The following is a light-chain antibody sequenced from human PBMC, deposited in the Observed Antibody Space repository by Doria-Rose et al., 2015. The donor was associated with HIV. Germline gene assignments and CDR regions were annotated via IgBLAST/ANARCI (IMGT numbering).Light chain of an antibody. V-gene: IGKV2-28*01. J-gene: IGKJ2*01. CDR2: LGS. Sequence: MTQSPLSLPVTPGQPASISCRSSQSLLHTIGYNYLDWYLQKPGQSPQLLIYLGSNRASGVPDRFRGSGSGTDFTLKISRVEAEDVGVYYCMQALQTPYTFGQGTKLEIK. CDR1: QSLLHTIGYNY. CDR3: MQALQTPYT.